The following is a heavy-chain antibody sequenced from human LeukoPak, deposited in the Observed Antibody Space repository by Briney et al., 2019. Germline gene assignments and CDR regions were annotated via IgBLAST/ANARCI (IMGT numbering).Heavy chain of an antibody. J-gene: IGHJ5*02. CDR3: AKAHGIAVFWFDP. CDR2: ISSSGSTI. D-gene: IGHD6-19*01. CDR1: GFTFSDYY. V-gene: IGHV3-11*01. Sequence: GGSLRLSCAASGFTFSDYYMSWIRQAPGKGLEWVSYISSSGSTIYYADSVKGRFTISRDNAKNSLYLQMNSLRAEDTAVYYCAKAHGIAVFWFDPWGQGTLVTVSS.